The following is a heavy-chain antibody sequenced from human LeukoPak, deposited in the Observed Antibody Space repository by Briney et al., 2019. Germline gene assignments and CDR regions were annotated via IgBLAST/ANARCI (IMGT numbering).Heavy chain of an antibody. Sequence: SETLSLACTVSGGSISSYYWSWIRQPPGKGLEWIGYIYYSGSTNCNPSLKSRVTISVDTSKNQFSLKLSSVTAADTAVYYCARGYGSGSFIDYWGQGTLVTVSS. CDR2: IYYSGST. CDR3: ARGYGSGSFIDY. CDR1: GGSISSYY. J-gene: IGHJ4*02. V-gene: IGHV4-59*01. D-gene: IGHD3-10*01.